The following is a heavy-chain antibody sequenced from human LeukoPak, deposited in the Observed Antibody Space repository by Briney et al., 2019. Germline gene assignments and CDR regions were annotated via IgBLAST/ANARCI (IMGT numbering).Heavy chain of an antibody. CDR1: GYTFTSYG. J-gene: IGHJ6*03. Sequence: ASVKVSCKASGYTFTSYGISWVRQAPGQGLEWMGWISAYNGNTNYAQKLQGRVTITTDTSTTPAYMALRSLRSDHTPVYHCARGKLMVYAIQNDSYYMHLWGKGPTVTVSS. V-gene: IGHV1-18*01. CDR3: ARGKLMVYAIQNDSYYMHL. D-gene: IGHD2-8*01. CDR2: ISAYNGNT.